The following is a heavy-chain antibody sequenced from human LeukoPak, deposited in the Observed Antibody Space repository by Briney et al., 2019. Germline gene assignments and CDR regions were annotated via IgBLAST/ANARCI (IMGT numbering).Heavy chain of an antibody. CDR2: IYYSGST. J-gene: IGHJ4*02. CDR3: ARSKDILTGYCFDY. CDR1: GGSISSSSYY. V-gene: IGHV4-61*05. D-gene: IGHD3-9*01. Sequence: PSETLSLTCTVSGGSISSSSYYWSWIRQPPGKGLEWIGYIYYSGSTNYNPSLKSRVTISVDKSKNQFSLKLSSVTAADTAVYYCARSKDILTGYCFDYWGQGTLVTVSS.